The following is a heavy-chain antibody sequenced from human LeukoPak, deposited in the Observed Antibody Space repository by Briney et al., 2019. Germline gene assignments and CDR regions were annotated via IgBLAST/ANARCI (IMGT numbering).Heavy chain of an antibody. CDR1: GGSISSSIYY. J-gene: IGHJ4*02. Sequence: SETLSLTCTVSGGSISSSIYYWGWIRQPPGKGLEWIGSIYYSGSTYYNPSLKSRVTISVDTSKNQFSLKLSSVTAADTAVYYCASTTPIYYWGQGTLVTVSS. CDR3: ASTTPIYY. V-gene: IGHV4-39*01. D-gene: IGHD1-7*01. CDR2: IYYSGST.